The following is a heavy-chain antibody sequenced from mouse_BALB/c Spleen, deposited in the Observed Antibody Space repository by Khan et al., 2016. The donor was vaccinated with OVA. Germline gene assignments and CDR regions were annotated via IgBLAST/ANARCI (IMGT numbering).Heavy chain of an antibody. J-gene: IGHJ3*01. V-gene: IGHV1-4*01. CDR3: SRLGPYHGTYGAWFAY. D-gene: IGHD2-10*01. Sequence: VQLQESGAELARPGASVKMSCKASGYTFTSYTIHWVKQRPGQGLEWIGYINPTNIYTNYNQKFRDKATLTADKSSRTAYLQLSSLTSEDSAVYYGSRLGPYHGTYGAWFAYWCQGTRVTVSA. CDR1: GYTFTSYT. CDR2: INPTNIYT.